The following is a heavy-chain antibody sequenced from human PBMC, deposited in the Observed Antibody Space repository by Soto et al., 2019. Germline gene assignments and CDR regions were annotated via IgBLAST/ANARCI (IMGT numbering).Heavy chain of an antibody. J-gene: IGHJ6*02. CDR1: GGSISSYY. CDR3: ARDQRIDYNNYSYSGMDA. CDR2: IYYSGST. Sequence: SKTLSLTRSITGGSISSYYWSRIRQPPGKRLEWIGHIYYSGSTNYNPSLKSRVTMSVDTAKNQFSLRLSSVTAADTAVYYCARDQRIDYNNYSYSGMDACGQGNTVTVSS. V-gene: IGHV4-59*12. D-gene: IGHD3-10*01.